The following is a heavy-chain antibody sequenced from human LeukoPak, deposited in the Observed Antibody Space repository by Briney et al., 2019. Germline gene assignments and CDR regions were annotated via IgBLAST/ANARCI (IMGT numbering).Heavy chain of an antibody. J-gene: IGHJ4*02. CDR1: GYTFTSYY. D-gene: IGHD2-2*01. CDR3: ARDSGKRGNPIVVVPAATYYFDY. V-gene: IGHV1-46*01. Sequence: GASVKVSCKASGYTFTSYYMHWVRQAPGQGLEWMGIINPSGGSTSYAQKFQGRVTMTRDMSTSTVYMELSSLRSEDTAVYYCARDSGKRGNPIVVVPAATYYFDYWGQGTLVTVSS. CDR2: INPSGGST.